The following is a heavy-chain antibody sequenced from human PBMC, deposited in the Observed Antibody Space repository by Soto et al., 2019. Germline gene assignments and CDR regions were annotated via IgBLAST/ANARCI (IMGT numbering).Heavy chain of an antibody. V-gene: IGHV4-31*03. J-gene: IGHJ4*02. D-gene: IGHD3-10*01. CDR2: IYYSGST. CDR3: ASSWFGEYPHFDY. CDR1: GGSISSGGYY. Sequence: LSLTCTVSGGSISSGGYYWSWIRQHPGKGLEWIGYIYYSGSTYYNPSLKSRVTISVDTSKNQFSLKLSSVTAADTAVYYCASSWFGEYPHFDYWGQGTLVTVSS.